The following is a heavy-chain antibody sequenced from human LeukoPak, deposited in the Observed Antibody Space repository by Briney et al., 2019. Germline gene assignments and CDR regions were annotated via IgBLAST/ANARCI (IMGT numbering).Heavy chain of an antibody. V-gene: IGHV1-2*02. D-gene: IGHD3-3*01. J-gene: IGHJ4*02. CDR1: GYTFTGYY. CDR3: ARDLTNYDFWSGNFDH. Sequence: ASVKVSCKASGYTFTGYYMHWVRQAPGQGLEWMGWINPNSGGTNYAQKFQGRVTMTRDTSISTAYMELSRLRSDDTAVYYCARDLTNYDFWSGNFDHWGQGTLVTVPS. CDR2: INPNSGGT.